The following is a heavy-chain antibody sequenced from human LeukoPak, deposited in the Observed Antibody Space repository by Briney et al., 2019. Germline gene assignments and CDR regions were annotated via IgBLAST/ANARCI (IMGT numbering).Heavy chain of an antibody. D-gene: IGHD6-19*01. Sequence: ASVKVSCKASGYTFTSYGISWVRQAPGQGLEWMGWISAYNGNTNYAQKLQGRVTMTTDTSTSTAYMELRSLRSDDTAVYYCARVDDSSGWYADAFDIWGQGTMVTVSS. CDR1: GYTFTSYG. V-gene: IGHV1-18*01. J-gene: IGHJ3*02. CDR2: ISAYNGNT. CDR3: ARVDDSSGWYADAFDI.